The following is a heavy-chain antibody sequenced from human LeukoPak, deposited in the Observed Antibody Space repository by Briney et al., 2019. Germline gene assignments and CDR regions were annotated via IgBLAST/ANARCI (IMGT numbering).Heavy chain of an antibody. J-gene: IGHJ4*02. CDR2: IHYSGSA. CDR3: ARADILTGYYW. D-gene: IGHD3-9*01. CDR1: GGSFSGYY. Sequence: PSETLSLTCAVYGGSFSGYYWTWIRQPPGKGLEWIGEIHYSGSATYNPSLKSRVTISVDTSKNQFSLKLSSVTAADTAVYYCARADILTGYYWWGQGTLVTVSS. V-gene: IGHV4-34*01.